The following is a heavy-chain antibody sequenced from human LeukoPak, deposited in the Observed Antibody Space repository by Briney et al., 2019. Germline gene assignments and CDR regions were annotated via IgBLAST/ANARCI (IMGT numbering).Heavy chain of an antibody. J-gene: IGHJ6*03. Sequence: SETLSLTCTVSGGSLSSSAYYWGWIRQSPGKGLEWIGDVYYSGSTFYNPSLMSRVTISADTSMNQFSLKLSAVTAADTAVYYCARHSFYYYYSIDVWGKGTTVIVSS. CDR2: VYYSGST. CDR3: ARHSFYYYYSIDV. CDR1: GGSLSSSAYY. V-gene: IGHV4-39*01.